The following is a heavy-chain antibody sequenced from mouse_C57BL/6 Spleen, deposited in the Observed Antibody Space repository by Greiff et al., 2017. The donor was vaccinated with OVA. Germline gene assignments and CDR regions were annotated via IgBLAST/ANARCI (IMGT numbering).Heavy chain of an antibody. D-gene: IGHD1-1*01. V-gene: IGHV1-80*01. CDR3: ARTTVVAYYFDY. Sequence: VQLQQSGAELVKPGASVKISCKASGYAFSSYWMNWVKQRPGKGLEWIGQIYPGDGDTNYNGKFKGKATLTADKSSSTAYMQLSSLTSEDSAVYFCARTTVVAYYFDYWGQGTTLTVSS. CDR1: GYAFSSYW. CDR2: IYPGDGDT. J-gene: IGHJ2*01.